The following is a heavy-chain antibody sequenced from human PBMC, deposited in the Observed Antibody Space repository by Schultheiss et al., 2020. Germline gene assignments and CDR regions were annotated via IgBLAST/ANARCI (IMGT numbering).Heavy chain of an antibody. D-gene: IGHD5-18*01. Sequence: SETLSLTCTVSGGSISSGSYYWSWIRQPAGKGLEWIGRIYTSGSTNYNPSLKSRVTISVDTSKNQFSLNLTSVTAADTAVYYCARYLASAMAYFDYWGQGTLVTVSS. J-gene: IGHJ4*02. V-gene: IGHV4-61*02. CDR1: GGSISSGSYY. CDR3: ARYLASAMAYFDY. CDR2: IYTSGST.